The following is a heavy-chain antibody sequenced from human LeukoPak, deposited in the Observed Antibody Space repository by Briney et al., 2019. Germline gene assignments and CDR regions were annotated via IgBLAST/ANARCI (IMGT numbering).Heavy chain of an antibody. D-gene: IGHD1-20*01. CDR1: GYTFTSYY. CDR2: INPSGGST. CDR3: ATETIQYNWALHGWYFDL. V-gene: IGHV1-46*01. Sequence: ASVKVSCKASGYTFTSYYMHWVRQAPGQGLEWMGIINPSGGSTSYAQKFQGRVTMTRDTSTSTVYMELSSLRSGDTAVYYCATETIQYNWALHGWYFDLWGRGTLVTVSS. J-gene: IGHJ2*01.